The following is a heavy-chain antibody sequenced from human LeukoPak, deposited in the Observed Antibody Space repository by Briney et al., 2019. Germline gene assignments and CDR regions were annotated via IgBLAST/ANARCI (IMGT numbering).Heavy chain of an antibody. Sequence: GGSLRLSCAASGLTFSSYGISWVRQAPGKGLVWVSAISATGGTIYYADSVKGRFTTSRDNAKNSLYLQMNSLRAEDTAVYYCAELGITMIGGVWGKGTTVTISS. J-gene: IGHJ6*04. CDR3: AELGITMIGGV. D-gene: IGHD3-10*02. CDR1: GLTFSSYG. CDR2: ISATGGTI. V-gene: IGHV3-48*04.